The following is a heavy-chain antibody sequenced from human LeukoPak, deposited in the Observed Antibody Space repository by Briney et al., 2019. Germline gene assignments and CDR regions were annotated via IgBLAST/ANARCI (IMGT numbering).Heavy chain of an antibody. D-gene: IGHD6-6*01. V-gene: IGHV3-7*01. J-gene: IGHJ4*02. Sequence: PGGSLRLSCAASGFTFNSYWMSWVRQAPGKGLEWVANIKQDGSEKYYVDSVKGRFTISRDNGKNSLYLQMNSLRGEGTAVYYCAREGPGDLSIARGGLDYWGQGTLVTVSS. CDR2: IKQDGSEK. CDR1: GFTFNSYW. CDR3: AREGPGDLSIARGGLDY.